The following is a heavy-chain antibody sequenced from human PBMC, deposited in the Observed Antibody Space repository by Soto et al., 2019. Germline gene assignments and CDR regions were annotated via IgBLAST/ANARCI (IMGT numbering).Heavy chain of an antibody. CDR2: IYYSGST. J-gene: IGHJ4*02. V-gene: IGHV4-39*01. Sequence: ETLSLSCAVSGGSISSSSYYWGWIRQPPGKGLEWIGSIYYSGSTYYNPSLKSRVTISVDTSKNQFSLKLSSVTAADTAVYYFAPDRSGSSYSSDYSCAGTMVT. D-gene: IGHD1-26*01. CDR1: GGSISSSSYY. CDR3: APDRSGSSYSSDY.